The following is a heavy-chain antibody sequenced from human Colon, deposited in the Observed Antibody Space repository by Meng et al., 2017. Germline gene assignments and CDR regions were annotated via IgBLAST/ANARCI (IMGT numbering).Heavy chain of an antibody. CDR3: ARGRGSYSSIDF. CDR1: GGSVSSPSYY. D-gene: IGHD1-26*01. V-gene: IGHV4-61*03. CDR2: VYYTGSS. Sequence: QVQLPGSGPRLVRPSENLSLPCTLSGGSVSSPSYYWGWIRQTPGNGLEWIGYVYYTGSSNYNPSLKSRVTISVDTSKNHFSLNLTSVTAADTAVYYCARGRGSYSSIDFWGQGTLVTVSS. J-gene: IGHJ4*02.